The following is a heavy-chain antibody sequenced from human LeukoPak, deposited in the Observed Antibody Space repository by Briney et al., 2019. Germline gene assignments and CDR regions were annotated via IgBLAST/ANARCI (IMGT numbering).Heavy chain of an antibody. CDR2: ISYDGSNK. D-gene: IGHD5-12*01. V-gene: IGHV3-30*03. J-gene: IGHJ4*02. CDR1: GFTFSDYY. Sequence: GGSLRLSCAASGFTFSDYYMSWIRQAPGKGLEWVAVISYDGSNKYYADSVKGRFTISRDNSKNTLYLQMNSLRAEDTAVYYCIVATIPIDYWGQGTLVTVSS. CDR3: IVATIPIDY.